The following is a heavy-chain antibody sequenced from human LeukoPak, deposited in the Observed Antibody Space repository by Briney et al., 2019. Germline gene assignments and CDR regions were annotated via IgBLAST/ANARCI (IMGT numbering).Heavy chain of an antibody. CDR3: ARGSGFSRFDP. CDR1: GGSISSGGYS. V-gene: IGHV4-30-2*01. D-gene: IGHD3-22*01. Sequence: SETLSLTCAVSGGSISSGGYSWSWIRQPPGKGLAWIGYIYHSGSTYYNPSLKSRVTISVDRSKNQFSLKLSSVTAADTAVYYCARGSGFSRFDPWGQGTLVTVSS. J-gene: IGHJ5*02. CDR2: IYHSGST.